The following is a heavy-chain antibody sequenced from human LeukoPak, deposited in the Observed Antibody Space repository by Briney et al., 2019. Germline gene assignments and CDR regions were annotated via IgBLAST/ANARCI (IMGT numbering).Heavy chain of an antibody. CDR2: IWYDGSNK. Sequence: GRSLRLSCAASGFTFSSYGMHWVRQAPGKGLEWVAVIWYDGSNKYYADSVKGRFTISRDNSKNSLYLQMNSLTAEDTAVYYCARDSSRWYRAGYFDYWGQGTLVTVSS. CDR1: GFTFSSYG. J-gene: IGHJ4*02. D-gene: IGHD6-13*01. V-gene: IGHV3-33*01. CDR3: ARDSSRWYRAGYFDY.